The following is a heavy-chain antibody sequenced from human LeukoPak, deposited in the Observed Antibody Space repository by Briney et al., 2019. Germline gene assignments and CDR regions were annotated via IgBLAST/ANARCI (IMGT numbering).Heavy chain of an antibody. J-gene: IGHJ3*02. CDR3: ARGKAGDSGGHRAFDI. CDR2: MNPNSGNT. Sequence: ASVKVSCKASGYTFTAYDINWVRQATGQGLEWMGWMNPNSGNTGYAQKFQGSVTLTRNTSISTAYMDFSNLRPEDTAVYYRARGKAGDSGGHRAFDIWGQGTMVTVSS. V-gene: IGHV1-8*01. D-gene: IGHD2-15*01. CDR1: GYTFTAYD.